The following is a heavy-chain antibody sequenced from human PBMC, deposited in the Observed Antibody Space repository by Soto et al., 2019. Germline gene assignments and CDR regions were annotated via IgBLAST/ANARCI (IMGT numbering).Heavy chain of an antibody. V-gene: IGHV1-18*01. CDR1: GYTFTSYG. Sequence: WASVKVSCKTSGYTFTSYGISWVRQAPGQGLEWMGWISAYNGNTNYAQRLQGRVTMTTDTSTSTAYMELRSLRSDDTAVYYCAREVPGILTGYYSWFDPWGQGTLVTISS. CDR2: ISAYNGNT. D-gene: IGHD3-9*01. J-gene: IGHJ5*02. CDR3: AREVPGILTGYYSWFDP.